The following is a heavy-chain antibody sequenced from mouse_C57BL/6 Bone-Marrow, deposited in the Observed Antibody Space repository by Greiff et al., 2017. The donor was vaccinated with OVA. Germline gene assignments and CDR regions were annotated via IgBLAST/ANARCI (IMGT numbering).Heavy chain of an antibody. J-gene: IGHJ3*01. CDR2: IYPGSGST. V-gene: IGHV1-55*01. Sequence: VQLQQPGAELVKPGASVKMSCKASGYTFTSYWITWVKQRPGQGLEWIGDIYPGSGSTNYNEKFKSKATLTVDTSSSTAYMQLSSLTSEDSAVYYCARSQSTVPYYFDYWGQGTLVTVSA. CDR1: GYTFTSYW. D-gene: IGHD3-2*02. CDR3: ARSQSTVPYYFDY.